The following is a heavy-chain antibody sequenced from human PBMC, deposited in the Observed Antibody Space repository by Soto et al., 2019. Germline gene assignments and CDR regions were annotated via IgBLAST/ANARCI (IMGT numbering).Heavy chain of an antibody. D-gene: IGHD6-19*01. Sequence: GASVKVSCKASGYTFTSYGISWVRQAPGQGLEWMGWISAYNGNTNYAQKLQGRVTMTTDTSTSTAYMELRSLRSDDTAVYYCARGDSSIAVAGTENWFDPWGQGTLVTVS. J-gene: IGHJ5*02. CDR2: ISAYNGNT. V-gene: IGHV1-18*01. CDR3: ARGDSSIAVAGTENWFDP. CDR1: GYTFTSYG.